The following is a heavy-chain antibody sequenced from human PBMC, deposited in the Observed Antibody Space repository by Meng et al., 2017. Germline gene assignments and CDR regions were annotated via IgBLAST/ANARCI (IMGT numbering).Heavy chain of an antibody. CDR2: INPNSGGT. D-gene: IGHD2-2*01. CDR1: GYTFTGYY. J-gene: IGHJ4*02. Sequence: ASVKVSCKASGYTFTGYYMHWVRQAPGQGLEWTGWINPNSGGTNYAQKFQGRVTMTRDTSISTAYMELSRLRSDDTAVYYCAREGDIVVVPAAKAYDYWGQGTLVTVSS. CDR3: AREGDIVVVPAAKAYDY. V-gene: IGHV1-2*02.